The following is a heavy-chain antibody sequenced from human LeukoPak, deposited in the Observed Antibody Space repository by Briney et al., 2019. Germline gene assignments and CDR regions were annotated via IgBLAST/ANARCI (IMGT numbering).Heavy chain of an antibody. CDR2: ISGGGSST. D-gene: IGHD2/OR15-2a*01. CDR3: ANVDSTSYSGVIDF. CDR1: GFTFITYA. J-gene: IGHJ4*02. V-gene: IGHV3-23*01. Sequence: GGSLRLSCSAAGFTFITYAMSWVRQAPGKGLEWVSTISGGGSSTNYGDYVKGRFTISRDNTKDSLYMQMSSLRADDTDVYYCANVDSTSYSGVIDFWGQGTLVTVSS.